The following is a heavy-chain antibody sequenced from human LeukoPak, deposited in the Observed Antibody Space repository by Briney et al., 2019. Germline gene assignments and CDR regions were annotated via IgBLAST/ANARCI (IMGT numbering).Heavy chain of an antibody. J-gene: IGHJ4*02. CDR1: GFTFTGHT. Sequence: GGSLRLSCAAAGFTFTGHTMTWLRQAPGKGLEWVSIIGGRDDRTYYADSVKGRFTISRDNSKNTLYLQMNSLRGEDTAVYYCAKDPNPFYDFWSGYKWGQGTLVTVSS. CDR3: AKDPNPFYDFWSGYK. V-gene: IGHV3-23*01. CDR2: IGGRDDRT. D-gene: IGHD3-3*01.